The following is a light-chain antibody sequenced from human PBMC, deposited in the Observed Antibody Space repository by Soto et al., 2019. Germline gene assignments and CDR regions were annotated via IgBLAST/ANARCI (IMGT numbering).Light chain of an antibody. CDR1: SSDIGAYDY. CDR3: CSCARDYPYVL. CDR2: EVN. Sequence: QSALTQPASLSGSPGQSITISCTGTSSDIGAYDYVSWFQQHPGKAPKLMISEVNNRPSGVSNRFSGSKSGNTAYLTISGLQVEDEAEYYCCSCARDYPYVLFGGGTKLTVL. V-gene: IGLV2-14*01. J-gene: IGLJ2*01.